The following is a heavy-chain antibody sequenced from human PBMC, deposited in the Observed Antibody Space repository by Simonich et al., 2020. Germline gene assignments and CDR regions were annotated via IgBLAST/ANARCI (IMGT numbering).Heavy chain of an antibody. V-gene: IGHV1-2*02. CDR1: GYTFTGYY. CDR2: VNPTSGGT. D-gene: IGHD7-27*01. J-gene: IGHJ3*02. CDR3: ARGRLTGDKGAFDI. Sequence: QVQLVQSGAEAKKPGASVKVSCKASGYTFTGYYMHWVRQAPGQGLGWRGRVNPTSGGTNYAQKFQGRVTMTRDTSISTAYMELSRLRSDDTAVYYWARGRLTGDKGAFDIWGQGTMVTVSS.